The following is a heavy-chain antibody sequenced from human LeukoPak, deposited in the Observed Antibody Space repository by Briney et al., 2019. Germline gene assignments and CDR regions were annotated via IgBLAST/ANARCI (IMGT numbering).Heavy chain of an antibody. D-gene: IGHD1-1*01. Sequence: ASVKVSCEASGYTFISYDINWVRQATGQGLEWMGWMNPNSGNTGYAQRFQGRVTITRNTSISTAYMELSSLRSEDTAVYYCARAINNWNDVRRYYMDLWGKGTTVTVSS. V-gene: IGHV1-8*01. CDR1: GYTFISYD. CDR3: ARAINNWNDVRRYYMDL. CDR2: MNPNSGNT. J-gene: IGHJ6*03.